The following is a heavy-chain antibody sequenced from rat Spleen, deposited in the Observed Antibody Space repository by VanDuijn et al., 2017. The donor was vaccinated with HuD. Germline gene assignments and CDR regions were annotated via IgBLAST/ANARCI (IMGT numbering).Heavy chain of an antibody. Sequence: EVQLVESGGGLVQPGRSMRLSCAASGFIFSNYYMVWVRQAPTKGLEWVASISTGGANTHYRDSVKGRFTISRDHAKSTLYLQMDSLRSEDTATYYCARQEVALSFDYWGQGVMVTVSS. CDR2: ISTGGANT. V-gene: IGHV5-25*01. J-gene: IGHJ2*01. CDR3: ARQEVALSFDY. CDR1: GFIFSNYY. D-gene: IGHD3-7*01.